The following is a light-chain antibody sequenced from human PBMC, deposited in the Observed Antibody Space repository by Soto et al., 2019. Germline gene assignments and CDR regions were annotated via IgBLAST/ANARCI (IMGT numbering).Light chain of an antibody. V-gene: IGKV1-6*01. CDR1: QSISSY. Sequence: IQMTQSPSSLSASVGDRVTITCRASQSISSYLGWYQQKPGKAPNLLIYAASSLQSGVPSRFSGSGSGTDFTLTISSLQPEDCATYYCLQDYNYPPTFGPGTKVDIK. CDR2: AAS. CDR3: LQDYNYPPT. J-gene: IGKJ1*01.